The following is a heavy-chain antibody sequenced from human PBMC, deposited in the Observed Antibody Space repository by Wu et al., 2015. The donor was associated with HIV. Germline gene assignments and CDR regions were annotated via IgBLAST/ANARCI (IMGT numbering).Heavy chain of an antibody. D-gene: IGHD1-1*01. J-gene: IGHJ4*02. V-gene: IGHV1-69*12. CDR2: TIPHFGVI. CDR3: VGRQKYTPGNVGDFDF. Sequence: QVRLMQSGAAVKKPGSSVKISCQASEVSFSHYAVNWVRQAPGQRQRLEWMGGTIPHFGVINPAQKFKDRLRLTADASTATVYMDLSGLEFADTAVYYCVGRQKYTPGNVGDFDFWGQGTLVTVPS. CDR1: EVSFSHYA.